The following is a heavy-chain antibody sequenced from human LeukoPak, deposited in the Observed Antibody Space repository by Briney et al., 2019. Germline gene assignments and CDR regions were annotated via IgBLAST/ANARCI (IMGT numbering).Heavy chain of an antibody. V-gene: IGHV3-11*01. D-gene: IGHD3-10*01. J-gene: IGHJ6*03. Sequence: GGTLRLSCAASGFTFSDYYMSWIRQAPGEGLEWVSYISSSGGPIYYADSVKGRFTISRDNAKNPLYLQMSSLRAEDTAVYYCAREVSMGCGDYYYYYYYMDVWGKGTTVTISS. CDR3: AREVSMGCGDYYYYYYYMDV. CDR2: ISSSGGPI. CDR1: GFTFSDYY.